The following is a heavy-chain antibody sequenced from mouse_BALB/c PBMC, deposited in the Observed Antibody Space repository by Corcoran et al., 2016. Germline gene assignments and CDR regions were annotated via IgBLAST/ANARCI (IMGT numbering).Heavy chain of an antibody. CDR1: GYSITSGYY. Sequence: DVQLQESGPGLVKPSQSLSLTCSVTGYSITSGYYWNWIRQFPGNKLDWMGYISYDGSNNYNPSLKNRIYITRYTAKNQFFRKLNSVTTEDTATYYCEAIYDGYAMDYGGQGTSVTVSS. D-gene: IGHD2-3*01. J-gene: IGHJ4*01. CDR2: ISYDGSN. V-gene: IGHV3-6*02. CDR3: EAIYDGYAMDY.